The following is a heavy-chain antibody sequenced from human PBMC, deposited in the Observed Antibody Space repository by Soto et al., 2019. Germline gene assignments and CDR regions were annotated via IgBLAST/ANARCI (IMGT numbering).Heavy chain of an antibody. Sequence: PGGSLRLSCAASGFTFSSYSMNWVRQAPGKGLEWVSSISSSSSYIYYADSVKGRFTISRDNAKNSLYLQMNSLRAEDTAVYYCARDRIVATIFDSYMDVWGKGTTVTVSS. CDR2: ISSSSSYI. CDR3: ARDRIVATIFDSYMDV. V-gene: IGHV3-21*01. D-gene: IGHD5-12*01. CDR1: GFTFSSYS. J-gene: IGHJ6*03.